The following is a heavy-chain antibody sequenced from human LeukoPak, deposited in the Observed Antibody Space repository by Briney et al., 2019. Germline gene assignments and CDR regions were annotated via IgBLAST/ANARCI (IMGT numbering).Heavy chain of an antibody. CDR1: GFTFSSYS. J-gene: IGHJ3*02. V-gene: IGHV3-21*01. D-gene: IGHD3-10*01. CDR3: ARDTAGVDNAFDI. CDR2: ISSSSSYI. Sequence: VGSLRLSCAASGFTFSSYSKNWVRQAPGKGLEWFSSISSSSSYIYYADSVKGRFTISRDNAKKSLYLQTNSLRAEDTAVYYCARDTAGVDNAFDIWGQGTMVTVSS.